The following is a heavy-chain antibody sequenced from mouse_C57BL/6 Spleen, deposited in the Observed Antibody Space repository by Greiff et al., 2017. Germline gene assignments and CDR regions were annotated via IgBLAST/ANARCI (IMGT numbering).Heavy chain of an antibody. CDR1: GYTFTSYG. CDR3: ARYDYGSLYAMDY. CDR2: IYPRSGNT. D-gene: IGHD1-1*01. Sequence: LVESGAELARPGASVKLSCKASGYTFTSYGISWVKQRTGQGLEWIGEIYPRSGNTYYNEKFKGKATLTADKSSSTAYMELRSLTSEDSAVYCCARYDYGSLYAMDYWGQGTSVTVSS. J-gene: IGHJ4*01. V-gene: IGHV1-81*01.